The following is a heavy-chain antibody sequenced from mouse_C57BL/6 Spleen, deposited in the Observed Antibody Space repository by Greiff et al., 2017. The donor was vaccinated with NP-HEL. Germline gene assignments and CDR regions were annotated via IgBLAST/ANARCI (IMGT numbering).Heavy chain of an antibody. CDR1: GYTFTDYN. V-gene: IGHV1-18*01. CDR2: INPNNGGT. Sequence: SGPELVKPGASVKIPCKASGYTFTDYNMDWVKQSHGKSLEWIGDINPNNGGTIYNQKFKGKATLTVDKSSSTAYMELRSLTSEDTAVYYCASSYGNYFAWFAYWGQGTLVTVSA. CDR3: ASSYGNYFAWFAY. J-gene: IGHJ3*01. D-gene: IGHD2-1*01.